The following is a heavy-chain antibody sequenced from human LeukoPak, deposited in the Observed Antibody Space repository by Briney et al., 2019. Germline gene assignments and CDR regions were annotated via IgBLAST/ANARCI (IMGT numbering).Heavy chain of an antibody. CDR3: ARGGNRFGGFYFDY. D-gene: IGHD3-10*01. V-gene: IGHV4-31*03. J-gene: IGHJ4*02. CDR1: ADSLSSGGHY. Sequence: SQTLSLTCTVSADSLSSGGHYWAWIRQFPGKGLESIGFIHHSGRSRHNPSLKDRVAISVDTSRKRFALKLSSVTAADTAMYYCARGGNRFGGFYFDYWGQGIQVIVSS. CDR2: IHHSGRS.